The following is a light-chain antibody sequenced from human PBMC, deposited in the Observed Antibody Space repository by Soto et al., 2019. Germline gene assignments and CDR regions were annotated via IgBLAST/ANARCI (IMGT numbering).Light chain of an antibody. CDR3: QRYGSYPLYT. J-gene: IGKJ2*01. V-gene: IGKV3-20*01. CDR2: GAS. CDR1: QSVSSSY. Sequence: EIVLTQSPGTLSLSPGERATLSCRASQSVSSSYLGWYQQKPGQAPRLLIYGASSRATGIPDRFSGSGSGTDFTLTISRLEPEDFAVYYCQRYGSYPLYTFGQGTKLEIK.